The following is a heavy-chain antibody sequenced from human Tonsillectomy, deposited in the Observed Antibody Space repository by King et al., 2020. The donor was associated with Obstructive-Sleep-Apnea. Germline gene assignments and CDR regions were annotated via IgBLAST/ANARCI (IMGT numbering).Heavy chain of an antibody. D-gene: IGHD3-22*01. CDR2: IYYSGST. Sequence: VQLQESGPGLVKPSETLSLTCTVSGGSISSYYRSWLRQAPGKGLDCIGYIYYSGSTNYNPSLKSRVTISVDTSKNQFSLKLSSVTAADTAVYYCARDSSGSNDYWGQGTLVTVSS. V-gene: IGHV4-59*01. CDR1: GGSISSYY. J-gene: IGHJ4*02. CDR3: ARDSSGSNDY.